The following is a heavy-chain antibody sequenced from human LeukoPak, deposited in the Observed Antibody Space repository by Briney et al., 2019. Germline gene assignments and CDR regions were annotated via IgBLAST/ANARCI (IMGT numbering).Heavy chain of an antibody. CDR3: AKGDFWSGPSAFHI. CDR2: ISGSGGRT. V-gene: IGHV3-23*01. Sequence: GGSLRLSCVAYGFTFSSYGMNWVRQAPGKGLEWVAEISGSGGRTYSADSVKGRFTFSRDNSKNTLYLEMNSLRVEDTAVYYCAKGDFWSGPSAFHIWGQGTMVIVSS. CDR1: GFTFSSYG. J-gene: IGHJ3*02. D-gene: IGHD3-3*01.